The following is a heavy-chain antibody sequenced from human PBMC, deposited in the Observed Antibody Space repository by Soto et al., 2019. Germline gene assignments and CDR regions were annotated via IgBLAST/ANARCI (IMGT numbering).Heavy chain of an antibody. CDR3: ARVTYYDSSGYSY. J-gene: IGHJ4*02. CDR2: INAGNGNT. Sequence: GASVKVSCKASGYTFTSYAMHWVRQAPGQRLEWMGWINAGNGNTKYSRKFQGRVTITRDTSASTAYMELSSLRSEDTAVYYCARVTYYDSSGYSYWGQGTLVTVSS. CDR1: GYTFTSYA. D-gene: IGHD3-22*01. V-gene: IGHV1-3*01.